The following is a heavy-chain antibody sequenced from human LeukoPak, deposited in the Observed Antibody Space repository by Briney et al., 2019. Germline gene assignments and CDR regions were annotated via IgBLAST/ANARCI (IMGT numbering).Heavy chain of an antibody. CDR1: GFTFSSYA. CDR2: ISGSGGST. CDR3: AKGGYSSGWYRPQSAFDI. D-gene: IGHD6-19*01. V-gene: IGHV3-23*01. Sequence: PGGSLRLSCAASGFTFSSYAMSWVRQAPGKGLEWVSAISGSGGSTYYADSVKGRFTISRDNSKNTLYLQMNSLRAEDTAVYYCAKGGYSSGWYRPQSAFDIWGQGTMVTVSS. J-gene: IGHJ3*02.